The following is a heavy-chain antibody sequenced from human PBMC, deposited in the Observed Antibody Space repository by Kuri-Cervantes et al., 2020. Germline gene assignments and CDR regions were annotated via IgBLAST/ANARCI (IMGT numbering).Heavy chain of an antibody. V-gene: IGHV3-53*01. CDR3: ARGAKPIDY. CDR2: IYASGST. D-gene: IGHD4/OR15-4a*01. Sequence: GGSLRLSCAASGFTVSSNPMSWVRQAPGKGLEWVSIIYASGSTYYADSVKGRFTISRDNSQDTLFLQMNSLRAEDTAVYYCARGAKPIDYWGQGTLVTVSS. J-gene: IGHJ4*02. CDR1: GFTVSSNP.